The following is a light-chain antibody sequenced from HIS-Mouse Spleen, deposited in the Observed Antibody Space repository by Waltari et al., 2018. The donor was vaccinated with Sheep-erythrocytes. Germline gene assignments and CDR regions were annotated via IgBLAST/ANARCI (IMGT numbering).Light chain of an antibody. CDR3: QAWDSSTVV. J-gene: IGLJ2*01. CDR2: QDS. V-gene: IGLV3-1*01. Sequence: SYELTPPPSVSVSPGQTASITCSGDTLGAKYACLDHLKPGQSPVLVIYQDSKRPSGIPERFSGSNSGNTATLTISGTQAMDEADYYCQAWDSSTVVFGGGTKLTVL. CDR1: TLGAKY.